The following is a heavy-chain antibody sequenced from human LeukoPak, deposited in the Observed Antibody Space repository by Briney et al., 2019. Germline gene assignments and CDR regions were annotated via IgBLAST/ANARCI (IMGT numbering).Heavy chain of an antibody. V-gene: IGHV3-21*01. CDR1: GFIFNTFG. J-gene: IGHJ3*01. D-gene: IGHD1-1*01. Sequence: GGSLRLSCSASGFIFNTFGMNWVRQAPGKGLEWVSSITSTTTYTYYADSVKGRFTISRGNAKNSLFLQMNSLRAEDTAVYYCVRCTFVLHKRCSAFDVWGQGTMVTVSA. CDR2: ITSTTTYT. CDR3: VRCTFVLHKRCSAFDV.